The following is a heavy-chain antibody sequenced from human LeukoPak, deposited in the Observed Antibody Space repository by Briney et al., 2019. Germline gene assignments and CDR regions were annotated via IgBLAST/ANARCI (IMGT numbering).Heavy chain of an antibody. CDR1: GYTFTNYY. D-gene: IGHD5-18*01. V-gene: IGHV1-46*01. J-gene: IGHJ4*02. CDR3: ARMAMDTAMVTNFFDL. CDR2: IHPSGGST. Sequence: ASVTVSFKASGYTFTNYYLHWVRQAPGQGLEWMGVIHPSGGSTTYAQKFQGRVTLTKDTSTSTVYIELSSLRSDDTAIFYCARMAMDTAMVTNFFDLWGQGTLITVSA.